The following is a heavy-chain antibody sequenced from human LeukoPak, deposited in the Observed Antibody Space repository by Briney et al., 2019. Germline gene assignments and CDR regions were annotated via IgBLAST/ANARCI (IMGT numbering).Heavy chain of an antibody. V-gene: IGHV3-33*01. CDR1: GFTFRSNG. CDR3: ARIGDLYGSGSFDY. J-gene: IGHJ4*02. Sequence: PGRSLRLSCAASGFTFRSNGMHWVRQAPGKGLEWVAVIWYDGSNKYYADSVKGRFTISRDNSKDTLYLQMNSLRAEDTAVYYCARIGDLYGSGSFDYWGQGTLVTVSS. CDR2: IWYDGSNK. D-gene: IGHD3-10*01.